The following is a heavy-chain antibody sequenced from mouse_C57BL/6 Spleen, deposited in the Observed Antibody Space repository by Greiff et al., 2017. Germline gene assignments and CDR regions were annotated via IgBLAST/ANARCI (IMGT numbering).Heavy chain of an antibody. D-gene: IGHD1-1*01. CDR1: GFTFSDYG. Sequence: EVKLMASGGGLVKPGGSLKLSCAASGFTFSDYGMHWVRQAPEKGLELVAYISSGSSTIYYADTVKGRFTISRDNAKNTLFLQLTSLRSEDTAMYYCARGYYYGSRGDWYFDVWGTGTTVTVSS. J-gene: IGHJ1*03. CDR2: ISSGSSTI. CDR3: ARGYYYGSRGDWYFDV. V-gene: IGHV5-17*01.